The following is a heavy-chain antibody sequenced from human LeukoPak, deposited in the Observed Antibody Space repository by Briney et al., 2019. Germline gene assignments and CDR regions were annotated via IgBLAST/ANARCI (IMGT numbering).Heavy chain of an antibody. CDR1: GFTFSSYA. CDR2: ISYDGMNK. J-gene: IGHJ6*03. Sequence: GGSLRLSCAASGFTFSSYAMHWVRQAPAKGLEWVAVISYDGMNKYYADSVKGRFTISRDNSKNTLFLQVNSLRPEDTAVYYCARDASSSWYFHYYMDVWGKGTTVTVSS. CDR3: ARDASSSWYFHYYMDV. D-gene: IGHD6-13*01. V-gene: IGHV3-30*01.